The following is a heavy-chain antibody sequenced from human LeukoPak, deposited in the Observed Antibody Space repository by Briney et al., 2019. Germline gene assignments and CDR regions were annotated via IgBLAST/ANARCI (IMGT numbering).Heavy chain of an antibody. D-gene: IGHD2-2*01. Sequence: GGSLRLSCAASGLTLSGYAMSWVRQAPGKGLEWVSAISNSGDSTYYADSVKGRFTISRGNSKNTLYLQMNSLRVEDTAVYYCARTIGTSWVFDYWGQGTLVPVSS. CDR2: ISNSGDST. CDR1: GLTLSGYA. V-gene: IGHV3-23*01. J-gene: IGHJ4*02. CDR3: ARTIGTSWVFDY.